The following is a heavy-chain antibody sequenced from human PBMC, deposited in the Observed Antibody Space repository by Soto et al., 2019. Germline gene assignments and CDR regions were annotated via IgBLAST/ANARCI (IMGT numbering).Heavy chain of an antibody. V-gene: IGHV4-31*03. CDR1: GGSITSGGYY. CDR3: ARATRDPTMTTRYYFDY. Sequence: SETLSLTCTVSGGSITSGGYYWSWIRQHPGKGLEWIGYIYYSGSTYYNPSLKSRVTIAVDMSKNQFSLRLSSVTAADTAVYYCARATRDPTMTTRYYFDYWGQGTLVTVSS. CDR2: IYYSGST. J-gene: IGHJ4*02. D-gene: IGHD4-17*01.